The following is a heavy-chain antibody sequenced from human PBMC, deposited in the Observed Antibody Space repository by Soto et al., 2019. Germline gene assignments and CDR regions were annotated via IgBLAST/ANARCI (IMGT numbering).Heavy chain of an antibody. CDR3: ATANTPYAFDM. CDR2: INPAGNVQ. V-gene: IGHV3-7*01. Sequence: VQLVESGGCLVQPGESLRLSCTASGLTFSISWMTWVRQAPGEGLEWVSNINPAGNVQHYADSVKERFTISRDNAKNSLFLQMSGLRVEDTAVYYCATANTPYAFDMWGQGTMVTVSS. J-gene: IGHJ3*02. CDR1: GLTFSISW.